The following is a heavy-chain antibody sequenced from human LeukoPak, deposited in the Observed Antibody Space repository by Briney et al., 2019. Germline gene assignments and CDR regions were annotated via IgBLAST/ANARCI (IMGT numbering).Heavy chain of an antibody. D-gene: IGHD5-18*01. V-gene: IGHV3-64D*06. CDR2: ISSNGGST. CDR3: VKGFYSYGYTFDY. CDR1: GFTFSSYA. J-gene: IGHJ4*02. Sequence: GGSLRLSCSASGFTFSSYAMHWVRQAPGKGLEYVSAISSNGGSTYYADSVKGRFTISRDNSKNTLYLQMSSLRAEDTAVYYCVKGFYSYGYTFDYWGQGTLVTVSS.